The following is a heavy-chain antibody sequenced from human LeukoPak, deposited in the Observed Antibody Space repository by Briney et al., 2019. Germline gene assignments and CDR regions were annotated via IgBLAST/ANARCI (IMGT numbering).Heavy chain of an antibody. CDR3: ARGYVPVLLHDY. Sequence: SETLSLTCTVSGGSISSYYWSWIRQPAGKGLEWIGRIYTSGSTNYNPSLKSRVTISVDTSKNQFSLKLSSVTAADTAVYYCARGYVPVLLHDYWGQGTLVTVSS. J-gene: IGHJ4*02. D-gene: IGHD3-16*01. V-gene: IGHV4-4*07. CDR1: GGSISSYY. CDR2: IYTSGST.